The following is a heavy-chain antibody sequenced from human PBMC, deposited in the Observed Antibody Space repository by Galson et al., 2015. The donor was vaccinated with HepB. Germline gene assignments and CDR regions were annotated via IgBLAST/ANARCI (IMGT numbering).Heavy chain of an antibody. V-gene: IGHV3-33*01. Sequence: SLRLSCAASGFTFSSYGMHWVRQAPGKGLEWVAVIWYDGSNKYYADSVKGRFTISRDNSKNTLYLQMNSLRAEDTAVYYCARPKYRYYYYYMDVWGKGTTVTVSS. D-gene: IGHD2-2*01. CDR1: GFTFSSYG. CDR2: IWYDGSNK. CDR3: ARPKYRYYYYYMDV. J-gene: IGHJ6*03.